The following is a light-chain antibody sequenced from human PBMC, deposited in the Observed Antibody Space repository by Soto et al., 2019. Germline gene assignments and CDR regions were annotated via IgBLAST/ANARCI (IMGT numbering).Light chain of an antibody. CDR1: SSNIGRNH. J-gene: IGLJ1*01. CDR3: AAWDDSLSALYV. V-gene: IGLV1-47*01. Sequence: QSVLTQPPSASGTPGQRVTISCSGSSSNIGRNHVYWYQQLAGTAASLLIYRHNHRPSGIPDRFSHSKSGTSASLTISGLRSDDAADYYCAAWDDSLSALYVFGTGTKVTVL. CDR2: RHN.